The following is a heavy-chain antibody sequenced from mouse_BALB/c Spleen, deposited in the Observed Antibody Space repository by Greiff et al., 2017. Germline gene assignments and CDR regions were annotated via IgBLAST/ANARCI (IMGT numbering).Heavy chain of an antibody. CDR3: ARVGNYVAY. CDR2: ISSGGST. Sequence: VQLKESGGGLVKPGGSLKLSCAASGFTFSSYAMSWVRQTPEKRLEWVASISSGGSTYYPDSVKGRFTISRDNARNILYLQMSSLRSEDTAMYYCARVGNYVAYWGQGTLVTVSA. CDR1: GFTFSSYA. D-gene: IGHD2-1*01. V-gene: IGHV5-6-5*01. J-gene: IGHJ3*01.